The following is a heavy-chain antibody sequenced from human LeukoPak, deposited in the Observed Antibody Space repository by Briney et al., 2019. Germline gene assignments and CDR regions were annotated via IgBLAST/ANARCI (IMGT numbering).Heavy chain of an antibody. Sequence: PGRSLRLSCAASEFTFSIYGMHWVRQAPGKGLEWVAVTSYDGSNKYYADSVKGRFTISRDNSKNTLYVQMNSLRAEDTAVYYCAKEEGYSSGHYYYAMDVWGQGTTVTVSS. V-gene: IGHV3-30*18. J-gene: IGHJ6*02. D-gene: IGHD5-18*01. CDR3: AKEEGYSSGHYYYAMDV. CDR2: TSYDGSNK. CDR1: EFTFSIYG.